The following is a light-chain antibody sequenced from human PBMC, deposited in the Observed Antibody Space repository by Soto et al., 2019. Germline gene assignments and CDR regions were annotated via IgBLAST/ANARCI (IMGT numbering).Light chain of an antibody. CDR3: QQSYSTPPA. CDR2: AAS. Sequence: DIQMTQSPSSLSASVGDRVTITCRASQSISSYLNWYQQKPGKAPKLLIYAASSLQSGVPSRFSGSGSGTXXXXXXXSLQPEDFATYYCQQSYSTPPAFGQGTKLEIK. V-gene: IGKV1-39*01. CDR1: QSISSY. J-gene: IGKJ2*01.